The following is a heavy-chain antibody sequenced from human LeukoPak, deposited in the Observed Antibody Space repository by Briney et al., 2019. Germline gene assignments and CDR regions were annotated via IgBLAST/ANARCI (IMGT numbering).Heavy chain of an antibody. CDR2: TKNDGKIT. V-gene: IGHV3-74*01. J-gene: IGHJ1*01. Sequence: GGSLRLSCAASEFTFNNYWMHWVRQAPGKGLVWVSRTKNDGKITTYADSVKGRFTTSRDNAKNTFYLQMNSLRVEDTAVYYCLLIILGGSSQHWGQGTLVTVSS. CDR3: LLIILGGSSQH. D-gene: IGHD3-3*01. CDR1: EFTFNNYW.